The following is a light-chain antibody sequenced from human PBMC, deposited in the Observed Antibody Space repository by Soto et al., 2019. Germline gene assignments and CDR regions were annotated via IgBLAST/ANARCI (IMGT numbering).Light chain of an antibody. CDR1: QSVLYSSNNKNY. CDR3: QQYCVTPWT. J-gene: IGKJ1*01. CDR2: WAY. V-gene: IGKV4-1*01. Sequence: DIVMTQSPDSLAVSLGERATINCKSSQSVLYSSNNKNYLAWYQQKPGQPPKLLIYWAYTRESGVPDRFSGGGSGTDFTLTISGLQAEDVAVYYCQQYCVTPWTFGQGTKVDIK.